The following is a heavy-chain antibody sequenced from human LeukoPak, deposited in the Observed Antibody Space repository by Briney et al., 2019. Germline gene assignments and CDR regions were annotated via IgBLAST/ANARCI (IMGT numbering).Heavy chain of an antibody. V-gene: IGHV1-2*02. Sequence: GASVTISCKASGYTFTGYYMHWVRQAPGQGREWMAWINPNSGGTNYAHKFQGRVTMTRDTSISTDYMELSRLRSDDTAVYYCVKCIAVAVPHPPFDPWGQGTLVTVSS. D-gene: IGHD6-19*01. CDR2: INPNSGGT. CDR1: GYTFTGYY. J-gene: IGHJ5*02. CDR3: VKCIAVAVPHPPFDP.